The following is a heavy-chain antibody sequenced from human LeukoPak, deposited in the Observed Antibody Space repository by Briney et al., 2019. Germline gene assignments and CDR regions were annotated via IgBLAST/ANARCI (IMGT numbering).Heavy chain of an antibody. V-gene: IGHV1-46*01. J-gene: IGHJ5*02. CDR3: AREGWGYSSSSRYWFDP. Sequence: ASVKVSCKASGYTFTSYYMHWVRQAPGQGLEWMGIINPSGGSTSYAQKFQGRVTMTRDMSTSTVYMELSSLRSEDTAVYYCAREGWGYSSSSRYWFDPWGQGTLVTVSS. D-gene: IGHD6-6*01. CDR1: GYTFTSYY. CDR2: INPSGGST.